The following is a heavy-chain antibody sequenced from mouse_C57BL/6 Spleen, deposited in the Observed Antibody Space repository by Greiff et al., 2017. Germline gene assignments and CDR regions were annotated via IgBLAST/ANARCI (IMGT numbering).Heavy chain of an antibody. CDR1: GYTFTSYT. CDR2: INPSSGYT. Sequence: QVHVKQSGAELARPGASVKMSCKASGYTFTSYTMHWVKQRPGQGLEWIGYINPSSGYTKYNQKFKDKATLTADKSSSTAYMQLSSLTSEDSAVYYCARDYYGSSYEFAYWGQGTLVTVSA. CDR3: ARDYYGSSYEFAY. J-gene: IGHJ3*01. D-gene: IGHD1-1*01. V-gene: IGHV1-4*01.